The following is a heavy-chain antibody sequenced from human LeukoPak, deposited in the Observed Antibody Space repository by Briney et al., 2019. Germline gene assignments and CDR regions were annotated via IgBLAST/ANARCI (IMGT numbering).Heavy chain of an antibody. CDR3: ASYSGSYYGYFDY. D-gene: IGHD1-26*01. V-gene: IGHV3-21*01. Sequence: GGCLRLSCAASGFTFSSYSMNWVRQAPGKGLEWVSSISSSSSYIYYADSVKGRFTISRDNAKNSLYLQMNSLRAEDTAVYYCASYSGSYYGYFDYWGQGTLVTVSS. CDR2: ISSSSSYI. CDR1: GFTFSSYS. J-gene: IGHJ4*02.